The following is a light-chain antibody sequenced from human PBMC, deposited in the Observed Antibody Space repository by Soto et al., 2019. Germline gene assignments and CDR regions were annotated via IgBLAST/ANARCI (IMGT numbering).Light chain of an antibody. CDR2: GAS. CDR1: QSVSSN. CDR3: QQYNNWPPYT. J-gene: IGKJ2*01. V-gene: IGKV3-15*01. Sequence: EIVMTQSPATLSVSPGEGATLSCRASQSVSSNLAWYQQKPGQAPRLLIYGASTRATGIPARFSGSGSGTDFTLTVSSLQSEDFAVYYCQQYNNWPPYTFGQGTKLEIK.